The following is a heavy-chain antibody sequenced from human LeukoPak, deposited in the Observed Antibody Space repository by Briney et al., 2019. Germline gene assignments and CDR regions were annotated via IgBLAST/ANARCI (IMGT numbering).Heavy chain of an antibody. D-gene: IGHD3-16*02. J-gene: IGHJ4*02. V-gene: IGHV4-38-2*02. CDR1: VYSISSGYY. CDR3: ARLHYDYVWGSYRPDY. Sequence: SETLSLTCTVPVYSISSGYYWGWIRQPPGKGLVWMGCLYHSGTTYYDPTLNSRVTISVDTSKSPFSLKLSSVTGADTAVYYCARLHYDYVWGSYRPDYWGQGTLVTLSS. CDR2: LYHSGTT.